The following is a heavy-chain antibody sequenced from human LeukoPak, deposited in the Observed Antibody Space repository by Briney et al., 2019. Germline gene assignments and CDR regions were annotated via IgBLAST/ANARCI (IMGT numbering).Heavy chain of an antibody. V-gene: IGHV4-59*12. CDR2: IYYSGST. Sequence: KTSETLSLTCTVSGGSISSYYWSWIRQPPGKGLEWIGYIYYSGSTNYNPSLKSRVTISVDTSKNQFSLKLTSVTAADTAVYYCARGDYYDGGGRNWFDPWGQGTLVTVSS. CDR1: GGSISSYY. D-gene: IGHD3-16*01. J-gene: IGHJ5*02. CDR3: ARGDYYDGGGRNWFDP.